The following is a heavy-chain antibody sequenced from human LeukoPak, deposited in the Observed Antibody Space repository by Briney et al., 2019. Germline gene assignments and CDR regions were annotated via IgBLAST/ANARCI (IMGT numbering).Heavy chain of an antibody. J-gene: IGHJ4*02. V-gene: IGHV3-23*01. CDR2: IFPSGGEI. CDR3: ATYRQVLLPFES. D-gene: IGHD2-8*02. Sequence: GGSLRLSCAVSGFTFSSYVMIWVRQPPGKGLEWVSSIFPSGGEIHYADSVRGRFTISRDNSKSTLSLQMDSLRAEDTAIYYCATYRQVLLPFESWGQGTLVTVSS. CDR1: GFTFSSYV.